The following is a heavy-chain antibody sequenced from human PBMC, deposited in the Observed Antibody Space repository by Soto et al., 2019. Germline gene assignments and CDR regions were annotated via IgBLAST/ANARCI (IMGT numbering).Heavy chain of an antibody. CDR2: IFYSGNT. CDR3: ARQVPSHYYCMDV. J-gene: IGHJ6*03. CDR1: GGSISPYY. Sequence: QVQLQESGPGLVKPSETLSLTCTVSGGSISPYYWSWIRQPPGKGLEWIGYIFYSGNTNYNPSLKSRVTISVDTSKNQYSLNLSSVTAADTAVYYCARQVPSHYYCMDVWGKGTTVTVYS. D-gene: IGHD2-2*01. V-gene: IGHV4-59*08.